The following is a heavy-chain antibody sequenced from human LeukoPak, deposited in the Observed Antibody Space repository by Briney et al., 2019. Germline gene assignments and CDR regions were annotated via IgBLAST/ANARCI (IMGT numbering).Heavy chain of an antibody. D-gene: IGHD6-13*01. CDR2: INPNSGDT. CDR3: AREFSKGSSFGGY. J-gene: IGHJ4*02. CDR1: GYTFTGYY. V-gene: IGHV1-2*02. Sequence: VASVKVSCKASGYTFTGYYMHWVRQAPGQGLEWMGWINPNSGDTNYAQKFQGRVTMTRDTSISTAYMELSRLRSDDTAVYYCAREFSKGSSFGGYWGQGTLVTVSS.